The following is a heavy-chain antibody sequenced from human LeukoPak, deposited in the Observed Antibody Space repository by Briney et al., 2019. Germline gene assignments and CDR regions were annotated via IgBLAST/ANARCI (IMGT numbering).Heavy chain of an antibody. D-gene: IGHD3-22*01. CDR3: ARARDDYYDSSEDY. J-gene: IGHJ4*02. V-gene: IGHV4-61*02. Sequence: SQTLSLTCTVSGGSISSGSYYWSWIRQPAGKGLEGIVRIYTSGSTNYNPSLKSRVIISVDTSKNQFSLKLSSVTAADTAVYYCARARDDYYDSSEDYWGQGTLVTVSS. CDR2: IYTSGST. CDR1: GGSISSGSYY.